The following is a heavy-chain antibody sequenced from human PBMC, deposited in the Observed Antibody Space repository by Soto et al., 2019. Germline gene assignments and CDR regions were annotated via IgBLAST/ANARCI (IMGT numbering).Heavy chain of an antibody. Sequence: EVQLVESGGGLIQPGGSLRLSCAASGFTFSSNDMNWVRQAPGKGLEWVSLIYSGGSTYYADSVKGRFTISRDNSKNTLYLQMSILTAAYTSVYYCATRPLLPGAPWCQGTMVTVSS. CDR3: ATRPLLPGAP. CDR1: GFTFSSND. CDR2: IYSGGST. V-gene: IGHV3-53*01. D-gene: IGHD3-22*01. J-gene: IGHJ3*01.